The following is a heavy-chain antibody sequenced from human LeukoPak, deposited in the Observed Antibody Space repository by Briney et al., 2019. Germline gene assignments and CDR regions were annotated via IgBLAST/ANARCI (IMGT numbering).Heavy chain of an antibody. CDR2: INHSGST. CDR1: GGSFSGYY. J-gene: IGHJ6*03. D-gene: IGHD4-11*01. V-gene: IGHV4-34*01. CDR3: AREYSNYKGGRAAQTKRNYYMDV. Sequence: SETLSLTCAVYGGSFSGYYWSWIRQPPGKGLEWIGEINHSGSTNYNPSLKSRVTISVDTSKNQFSLKLSSVTAADTAVYYCAREYSNYKGGRAAQTKRNYYMDVWGKGTTVTVSS.